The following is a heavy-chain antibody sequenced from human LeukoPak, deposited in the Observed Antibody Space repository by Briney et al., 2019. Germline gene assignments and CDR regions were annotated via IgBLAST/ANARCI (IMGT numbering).Heavy chain of an antibody. D-gene: IGHD6-19*01. V-gene: IGHV4-59*01. CDR1: DGSISSYY. J-gene: IGHJ4*02. Sequence: SETLSLTCTVSDGSISSYYWSWIRQPPGKGLEWIGYIYYSGSTNYNPSLKSRVTISVDTSKNQFSLKLSSVTAADTAVYYCARGGSSGWYYFDYWGQGTLVTVSS. CDR2: IYYSGST. CDR3: ARGGSSGWYYFDY.